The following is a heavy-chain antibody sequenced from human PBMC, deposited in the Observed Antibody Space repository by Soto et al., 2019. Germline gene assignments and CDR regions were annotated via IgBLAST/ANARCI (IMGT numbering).Heavy chain of an antibody. V-gene: IGHV3-30*18. J-gene: IGHJ5*02. CDR2: ISYDGSNK. CDR1: GFTFSSYG. CDR3: AKDRSVVRGVTKGNWFDP. D-gene: IGHD3-10*01. Sequence: QVQLVESGGGVVQPGRSLRLSCAASGFTFSSYGMHWVRQAPGKGLEWVAVISYDGSNKYYADSVKGRFTISRDNSKNTLYLQMNSLRAEDTAVYYCAKDRSVVRGVTKGNWFDPLGQGTLVTVSS.